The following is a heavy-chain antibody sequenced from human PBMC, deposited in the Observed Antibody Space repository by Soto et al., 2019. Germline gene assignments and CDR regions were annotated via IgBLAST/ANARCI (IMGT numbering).Heavy chain of an antibody. CDR2: ISYDGNNK. D-gene: IGHD2-15*01. Sequence: QVQLVESGGDVVQPGRSLRLSCAASGFTFRSYAMYRVRQAPGKGLEWVAVISYDGNNKYYADSVKGRFTISRDNSKNTLYLQMHSLRAEHTAVYYCARAGCDGGSCYTLVGLRYGMDVWGQGTTVTVSS. V-gene: IGHV3-30-3*01. CDR1: GFTFRSYA. J-gene: IGHJ6*02. CDR3: ARAGCDGGSCYTLVGLRYGMDV.